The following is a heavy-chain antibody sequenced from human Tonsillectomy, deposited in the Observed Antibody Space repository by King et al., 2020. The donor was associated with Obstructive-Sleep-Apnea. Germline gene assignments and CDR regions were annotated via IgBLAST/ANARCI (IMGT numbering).Heavy chain of an antibody. CDR3: ARFRRTYYYETSGYYSDAFDI. Sequence: VQLQESGPGLVKPSETLSLTCTVSGGSITRYYWSWIRQPPGKGLEWIGYIYYSGSTNYNPSLKSRVTISIDTSKNQFSLKLSSVTAADTAVYYCARFRRTYYYETSGYYSDAFDIWGQGTMVTVSS. J-gene: IGHJ3*02. CDR2: IYYSGST. D-gene: IGHD3-22*01. V-gene: IGHV4-59*08. CDR1: GGSITRYY.